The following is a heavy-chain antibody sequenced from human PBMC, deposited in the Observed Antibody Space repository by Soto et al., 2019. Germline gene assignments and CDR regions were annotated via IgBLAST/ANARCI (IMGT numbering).Heavy chain of an antibody. CDR2: IKGDSSAE. J-gene: IGHJ1*01. CDR3: ARWEVSSSTWTLRD. D-gene: IGHD2-2*01. V-gene: IGHV3-7*01. Sequence: EVKLVESGGGLVQPGESLRLSCVASGFTVSSDYMSWDRQAPGKGLVWVANIKGDSSAEAYVVAVKGRFTISRDNAKNSVCLQINSLRVEDTAMYYCARWEVSSSTWTLRDWGQGTLVIVSA. CDR1: GFTVSSDY.